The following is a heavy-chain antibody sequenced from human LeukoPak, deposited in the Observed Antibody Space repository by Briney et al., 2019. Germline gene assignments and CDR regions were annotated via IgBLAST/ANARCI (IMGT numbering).Heavy chain of an antibody. V-gene: IGHV3-23*01. Sequence: GGSLRLSCAASGFTFYTYAMSWVRQAPGKGLEWVSVISGRGDSTYYADSVKGRFTISRDNSKNTLYLQMNSLRAEDTAVYYCARLGVAGIDYWGQGTLVTVSS. J-gene: IGHJ4*02. CDR2: ISGRGDST. CDR3: ARLGVAGIDY. D-gene: IGHD6-19*01. CDR1: GFTFYTYA.